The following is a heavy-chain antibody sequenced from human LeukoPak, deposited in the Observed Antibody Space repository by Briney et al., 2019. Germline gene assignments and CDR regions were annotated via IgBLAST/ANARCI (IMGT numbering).Heavy chain of an antibody. Sequence: ASVKVSCKASGGTFSSYAISWVRQAPGQGLEWMGGIIPIFGTANYAKKFQGRVTITTDESTSTAYMELSSLRSEDTAVYYCARDRGGRGYSYGEYYFDYWGQGTLVTVSS. CDR2: IIPIFGTA. J-gene: IGHJ4*02. CDR3: ARDRGGRGYSYGEYYFDY. V-gene: IGHV1-69*05. D-gene: IGHD5-18*01. CDR1: GGTFSSYA.